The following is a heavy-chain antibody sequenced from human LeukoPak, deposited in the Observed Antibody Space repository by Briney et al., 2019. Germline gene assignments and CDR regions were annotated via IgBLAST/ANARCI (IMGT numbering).Heavy chain of an antibody. CDR1: GGSISSYY. D-gene: IGHD6-19*01. CDR2: IYYSGST. J-gene: IGHJ4*02. Sequence: LETLSLTCTVSGGSISSYYWSWIRQPPGKGLEWIGYIYYSGSTNYNPSLKSRVTISVDTSKNQFSLKLSSVTAADTAVYYCAREYSSGGFDYWGQGTLVTVSS. CDR3: AREYSSGGFDY. V-gene: IGHV4-59*01.